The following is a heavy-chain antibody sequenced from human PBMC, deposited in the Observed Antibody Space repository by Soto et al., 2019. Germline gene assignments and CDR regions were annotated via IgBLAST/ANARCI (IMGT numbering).Heavy chain of an antibody. CDR2: IYYSGST. Sequence: QVQLQESGPGLVKPSQTLSLTCTVSGGSISSGGYYWSWIRQHPGKDLEWIGYIYYSGSTYYNPALKSRVTISVDTSKNQFSLKLSSVTAADTAVYYCARAVGNIDYGDTRFDPWGQGTLVTVSS. CDR3: ARAVGNIDYGDTRFDP. D-gene: IGHD4-17*01. V-gene: IGHV4-31*03. J-gene: IGHJ5*02. CDR1: GGSISSGGYY.